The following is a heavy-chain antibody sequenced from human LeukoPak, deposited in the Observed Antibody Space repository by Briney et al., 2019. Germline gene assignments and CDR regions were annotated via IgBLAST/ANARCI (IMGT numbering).Heavy chain of an antibody. CDR2: INPSGGST. Sequence: ASVKISCKASGYTFTSYYMHWVRQAPGQGLEWMGIINPSGGSTSYAQKFQGRVTMTRDTSTSTVYMELSSLRSEDTAVYYCARERVDIVVVPAATGFDPWGQGTLVTVSS. J-gene: IGHJ5*02. V-gene: IGHV1-46*01. D-gene: IGHD2-2*03. CDR3: ARERVDIVVVPAATGFDP. CDR1: GYTFTSYY.